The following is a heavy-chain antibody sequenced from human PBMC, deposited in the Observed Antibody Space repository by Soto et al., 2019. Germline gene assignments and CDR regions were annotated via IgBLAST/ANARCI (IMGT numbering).Heavy chain of an antibody. CDR3: ARVGLTGSSVDL. D-gene: IGHD1-20*01. CDR2: IYHSGSA. Sequence: PSETLSLTCAVSGGSISSSNWWSWVRQPPGKGLEWIGEIYHSGSANYNPSLKSRVTISVDKSNNQFSLKVRSVTAADTAIYYCARVGLTGSSVDLWGQGTLVTVSS. V-gene: IGHV4-4*02. J-gene: IGHJ5*02. CDR1: GGSISSSNW.